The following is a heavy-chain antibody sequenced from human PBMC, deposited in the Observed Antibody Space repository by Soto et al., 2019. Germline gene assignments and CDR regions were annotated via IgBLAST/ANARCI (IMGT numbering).Heavy chain of an antibody. D-gene: IGHD1-20*01. V-gene: IGHV1-3*05. Sequence: QVQLVQSGAEEKKPGASVKVSCKASGYTFTNYAMDWVRQAPGQRLEWMGWINAGNGNTKYSQNFQGRVTVTRDTSASTAHMELSSLRFEDTAVYYCTRGKGYNWNHGWFDPRGQGTLVTVSS. J-gene: IGHJ5*02. CDR3: TRGKGYNWNHGWFDP. CDR1: GYTFTNYA. CDR2: INAGNGNT.